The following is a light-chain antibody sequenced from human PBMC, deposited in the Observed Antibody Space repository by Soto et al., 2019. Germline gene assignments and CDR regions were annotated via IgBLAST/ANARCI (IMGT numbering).Light chain of an antibody. CDR2: EVS. CDR3: SSYTSSSTFYV. Sequence: LTQPASVSGSPGQSITISCTGSSSEVGGNNYVSWYQHHPGKAPKLIIYEVSNRPSGVSNRFSGSKSGNTASLTISGLQAEDEADYYCSSYTSSSTFYVFGTGTKVTVL. CDR1: SSEVGGNNY. V-gene: IGLV2-14*01. J-gene: IGLJ1*01.